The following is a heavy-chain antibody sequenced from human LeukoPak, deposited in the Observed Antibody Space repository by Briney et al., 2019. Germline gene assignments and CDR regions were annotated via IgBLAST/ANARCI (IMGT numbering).Heavy chain of an antibody. CDR1: GFTFSSSW. CDR2: IKQDGSEK. V-gene: IGHV3-7*01. J-gene: IGHJ5*02. D-gene: IGHD1-7*01. CDR3: ASSWNWGYNWFDP. Sequence: PGGSLRLSCAASGFTFSSSWMSWVRQAPGKGLEWVANIKQDGSEKYYVDSVKGRFTISRDNAKNSLYLQMNSLRAEDTAAYYCASSWNWGYNWFDPWGQGTLVTVSS.